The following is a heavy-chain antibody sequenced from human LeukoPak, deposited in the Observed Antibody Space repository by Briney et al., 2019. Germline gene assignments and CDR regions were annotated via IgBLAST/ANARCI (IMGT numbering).Heavy chain of an antibody. CDR2: IWYDGSNK. D-gene: IGHD3-3*01. CDR1: GFRFSSYA. CDR3: ARSNYDFWSGYRGRYFDY. V-gene: IGHV3-33*01. Sequence: PGGSLRLSCAASGFRFSSYAMHWVRQAPGKGLEWVAVIWYDGSNKYYADSVKGRFTISRDNSKNTLYLQMDSLRAEDTAVYYCARSNYDFWSGYRGRYFDYWGQGTLVTVSS. J-gene: IGHJ4*02.